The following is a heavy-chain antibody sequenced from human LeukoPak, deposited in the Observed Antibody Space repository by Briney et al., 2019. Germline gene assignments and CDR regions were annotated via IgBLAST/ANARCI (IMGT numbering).Heavy chain of an antibody. Sequence: SETLSLTCAVSGGSISSGGYSWSWIRQHPGKGLEWIGYIYYSGITYYNPSLKSRVTISVDTSKNQFSLYLSSVTAADTAVYYCARVTSGEFADYWGQGTLVTVSS. CDR2: IYYSGIT. D-gene: IGHD3-10*01. CDR1: GGSISSGGYS. J-gene: IGHJ4*02. CDR3: ARVTSGEFADY. V-gene: IGHV4-31*11.